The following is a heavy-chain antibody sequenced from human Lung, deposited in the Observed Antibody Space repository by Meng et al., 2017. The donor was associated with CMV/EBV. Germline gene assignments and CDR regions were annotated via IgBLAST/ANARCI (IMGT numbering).Heavy chain of an antibody. D-gene: IGHD3-3*01. Sequence: SXXVSXKASGDTFSNYAFSWVRQAPGQGLEWMGGIIPTFGAPNYAQKFDGRVTITTDKSTSTAYMELSGLTSEDPAVYYCAVDLWSGYYTTLDYWRLGTLVTVSS. J-gene: IGHJ4*02. CDR2: IIPTFGAP. V-gene: IGHV1-69*05. CDR1: GDTFSNYA. CDR3: AVDLWSGYYTTLDY.